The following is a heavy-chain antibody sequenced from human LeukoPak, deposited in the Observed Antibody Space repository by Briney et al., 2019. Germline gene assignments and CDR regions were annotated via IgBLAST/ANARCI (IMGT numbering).Heavy chain of an antibody. CDR3: ARVRIAAAGTGIGY. D-gene: IGHD6-13*01. Sequence: PGGSLRLSCAASGFTFSSYAMSWVRQAPGKGLEWVSAISGSGGSTYYADSVKGRFTISRDNSKNTLYLQMNSLRAEDTAVYYCARVRIAAAGTGIGYWGQGTLVTVSS. CDR2: ISGSGGST. CDR1: GFTFSSYA. J-gene: IGHJ4*02. V-gene: IGHV3-23*01.